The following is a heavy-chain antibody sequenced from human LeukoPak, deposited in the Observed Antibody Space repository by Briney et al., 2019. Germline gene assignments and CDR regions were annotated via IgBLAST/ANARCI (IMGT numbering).Heavy chain of an antibody. Sequence: TGGSLRLSCAASGFTFSSYAMHWVRQAPGKGLEWVAVISYDGSNKYYADSVKGRFTISRDNSKNTLYLQMNSLRAEDTAVYYCARAFIRSAADYWGQGTLVTVSS. CDR3: ARAFIRSAADY. V-gene: IGHV3-30-3*01. J-gene: IGHJ4*02. D-gene: IGHD6-25*01. CDR1: GFTFSSYA. CDR2: ISYDGSNK.